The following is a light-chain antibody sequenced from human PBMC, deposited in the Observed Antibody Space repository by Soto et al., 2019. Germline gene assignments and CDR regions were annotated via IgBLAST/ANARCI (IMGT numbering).Light chain of an antibody. V-gene: IGKV3-20*01. CDR3: QHYVNSPPFT. J-gene: IGKJ5*01. Sequence: EIVLTQSPGTLSLSPGERATLSCRASQSVSSSYLAWYQQKPGQAPRLLIDGVSSSATVIPDRFSGSGSWTDFTLTISRLEPEDFPVYYCQHYVNSPPFTFGQGTRLEIK. CDR2: GVS. CDR1: QSVSSSY.